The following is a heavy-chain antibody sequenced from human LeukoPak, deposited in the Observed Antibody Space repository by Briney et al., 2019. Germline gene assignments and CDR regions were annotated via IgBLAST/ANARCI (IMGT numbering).Heavy chain of an antibody. J-gene: IGHJ4*02. V-gene: IGHV3-23*01. CDR3: AKDAGVYCSSTSCPYDY. Sequence: GGSLRLSCSASGFTFNTYAMMWVRQAPGKGLEWVSGIGGYGTNTHYADSVKGRFTISRDNSKNTLYLQMNSLRVEDTAVYYCAKDAGVYCSSTSCPYDYWGQGTLVTVSS. D-gene: IGHD2-2*01. CDR1: GFTFNTYA. CDR2: IGGYGTNT.